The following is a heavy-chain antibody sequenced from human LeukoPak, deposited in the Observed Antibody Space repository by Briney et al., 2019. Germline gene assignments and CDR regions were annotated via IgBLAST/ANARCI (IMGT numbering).Heavy chain of an antibody. CDR2: VSYDGNNK. V-gene: IGHV3-30*18. CDR1: GFTFSSYG. Sequence: PGGSLRLSCAASGFTFSSYGMHWVRQAPGKGREWVAVVSYDGNNKYYADSVKGRFTISRDNSKNTLYLQMNSLRAEDTAVYYCAKSVRSGSYGWTDYWGQGTLVTVSS. CDR3: AKSVRSGSYGWTDY. D-gene: IGHD3-10*01. J-gene: IGHJ4*02.